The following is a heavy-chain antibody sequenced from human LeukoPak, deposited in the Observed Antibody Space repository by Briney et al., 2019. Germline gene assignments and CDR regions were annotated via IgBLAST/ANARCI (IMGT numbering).Heavy chain of an antibody. CDR1: GGSFSGYC. V-gene: IGHV4-34*01. J-gene: IGHJ4*02. CDR2: INHSGST. CDR3: ARGIALVF. Sequence: SETLSLTCAVYGGSFSGYCWSWIRQPPGKGLEWIGEINHSGSTNYNPSLKSRVTISVDTSKNQFSLKLSSVTAADTAVYYCARGIALVFWGQGTLVTVSS. D-gene: IGHD6-13*01.